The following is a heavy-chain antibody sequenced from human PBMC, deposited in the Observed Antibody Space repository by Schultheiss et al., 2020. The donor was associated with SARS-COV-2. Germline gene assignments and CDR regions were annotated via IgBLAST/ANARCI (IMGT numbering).Heavy chain of an antibody. D-gene: IGHD3-22*01. CDR3: ASYDSSGYYFDY. CDR1: GGSISSYY. Sequence: SETLSLTCTVSGGSISSYYWSWIRQPPGKGLEWIGSIYYSGSTYYNPSLKSRVTISVDTSKNQFSLKLSSVTAADTAVYYCASYDSSGYYFDYWGQGTLVTVSS. CDR2: IYYSGST. J-gene: IGHJ4*02. V-gene: IGHV4-59*05.